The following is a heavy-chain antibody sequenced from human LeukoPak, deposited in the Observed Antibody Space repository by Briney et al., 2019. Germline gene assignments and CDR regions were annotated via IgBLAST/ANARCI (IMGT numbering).Heavy chain of an antibody. D-gene: IGHD6-13*01. Sequence: SETLSLTCSVSGGSISSGGYYWSWIRQPAGKGLERIGRIYNSGSTNYNPSLKSRVIMSVDTSKNQFSLKLSSVTAADTAVYYCARVSSSWYQDWYFDLWGRGTLVTVSS. CDR2: IYNSGST. CDR1: GGSISSGGYY. V-gene: IGHV4-61*02. CDR3: ARVSSSWYQDWYFDL. J-gene: IGHJ2*01.